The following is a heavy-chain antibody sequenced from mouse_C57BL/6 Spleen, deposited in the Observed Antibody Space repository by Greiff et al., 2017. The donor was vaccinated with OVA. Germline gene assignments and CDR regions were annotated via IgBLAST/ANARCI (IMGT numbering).Heavy chain of an antibody. CDR3: AREAGSSAFAY. D-gene: IGHD1-1*01. J-gene: IGHJ3*01. V-gene: IGHV3-6*01. CDR1: GYSITSGYY. Sequence: EVQLQQSGPGLVKPSQSLSLTCSVTGYSITSGYYWNWIRQFPGNKLEWMGYISYDGSNNYNPSLKNRISITRDTSKNQFFLKLNSVTTEDTATYDCAREAGSSAFAYWGQGTLVTVSA. CDR2: ISYDGSN.